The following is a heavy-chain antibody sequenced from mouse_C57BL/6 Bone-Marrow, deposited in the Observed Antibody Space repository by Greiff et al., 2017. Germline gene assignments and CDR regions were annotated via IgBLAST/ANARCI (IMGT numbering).Heavy chain of an antibody. J-gene: IGHJ3*01. CDR3: AEEYGYCGTWFAY. Sequence: EVQLQQSGTVLARPGASVKMSCKTSGYTFTSYWMHWVKQRPGQGLEWIGAINPGNSDTSYNQKFKGKATLTAVTSASTAYMELSSLTNEDSAVYYCAEEYGYCGTWFAYCDQGTGITVSA. V-gene: IGHV1-5*01. CDR2: INPGNSDT. CDR1: GYTFTSYW. D-gene: IGHD2-10*02.